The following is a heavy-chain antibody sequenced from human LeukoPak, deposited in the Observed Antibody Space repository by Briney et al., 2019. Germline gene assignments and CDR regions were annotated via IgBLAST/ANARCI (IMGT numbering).Heavy chain of an antibody. CDR1: GYTFTSYG. D-gene: IGHD1-26*01. Sequence: GASVKVSCTASGYTFTSYGISWVRQAPGQGLEWMGWISAYNGNTNYAQKLQGRVTMTTDTSTSTAYMELSSLRSDDTAVYYCAGAYSGSYSNAFDIWGQGTMVTVSS. CDR3: AGAYSGSYSNAFDI. V-gene: IGHV1-18*01. CDR2: ISAYNGNT. J-gene: IGHJ3*02.